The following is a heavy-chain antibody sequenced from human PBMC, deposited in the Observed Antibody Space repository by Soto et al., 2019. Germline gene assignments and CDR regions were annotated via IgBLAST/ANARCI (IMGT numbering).Heavy chain of an antibody. D-gene: IGHD5-18*01. V-gene: IGHV3-53*01. CDR3: ARGSEYSYGLFDY. CDR1: GVTVSSNY. CDR2: IYSGGST. Sequence: GGSLRLSRAASGVTVSSNYMSWVRQAPGKGLEWVSVIYSGGSTYYADSVKGRFTISRDNSKNTLYLQMNSLRAEDTAVYYCARGSEYSYGLFDYWGQGTLVTVSS. J-gene: IGHJ4*02.